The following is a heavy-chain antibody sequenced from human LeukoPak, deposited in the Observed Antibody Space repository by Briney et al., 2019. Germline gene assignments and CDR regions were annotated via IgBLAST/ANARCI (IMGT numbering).Heavy chain of an antibody. J-gene: IGHJ4*02. V-gene: IGHV1-2*02. CDR2: INPNNGGT. CDR1: VYSFTDYY. D-gene: IGHD3-10*01. CDR3: ARVMVRGPLDY. Sequence: ASVTVSFKASVYSFTDYYIHWVRQAPGQGLEWMGWINPNNGGTNYAQKFQGRVTITRDTSISTAYMELTRLTSDDTAFYYCARVMVRGPLDYWGQGTVVTVSS.